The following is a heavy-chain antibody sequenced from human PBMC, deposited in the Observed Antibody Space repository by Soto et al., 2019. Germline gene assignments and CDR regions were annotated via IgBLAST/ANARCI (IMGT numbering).Heavy chain of an antibody. CDR3: TRGVLA. V-gene: IGHV4-30-2*01. CDR1: GGSVNSGGQS. J-gene: IGHJ5*02. D-gene: IGHD2-8*01. CDR2: ISPSGSP. Sequence: QVQLQESGSRLVRPSQTVSLTCSVSGGSVNSGGQSLIWIRQPPGKGLEWIAFISPSGSPAYNPSLKSRVTISVDRSKNQSSLELASVTAADTAVYYCTRGVLAWGPGTRVNVSS.